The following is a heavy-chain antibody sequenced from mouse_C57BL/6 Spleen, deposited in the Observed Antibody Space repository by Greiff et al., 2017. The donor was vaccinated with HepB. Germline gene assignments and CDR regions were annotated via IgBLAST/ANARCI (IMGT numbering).Heavy chain of an antibody. CDR3: ARFDYYGSSYLDY. J-gene: IGHJ2*01. Sequence: QVQLKQPGAELVKPGASVKMSCKASGYTFTSYWITWVKQRPGQGLEWIGDIYPGSGSTNYNEKFKSKATLTVDTSSSTAHMQLSSLTSEDSAVYYCARFDYYGSSYLDYWGQGTTLTVSS. CDR2: IYPGSGST. V-gene: IGHV1-55*01. D-gene: IGHD1-1*01. CDR1: GYTFTSYW.